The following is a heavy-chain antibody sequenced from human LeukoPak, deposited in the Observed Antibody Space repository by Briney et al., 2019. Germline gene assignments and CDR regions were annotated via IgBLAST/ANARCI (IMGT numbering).Heavy chain of an antibody. CDR2: IKQDGSER. CDR1: GFTFSSYC. Sequence: PGGPLTPSCAASGFTFSSYCVSWVRRATGKGREWVANIKQDGSERYYVDCVKVRFTISRDNAQNPLYLQMNSLRAEDTAVYYCARGTIAAAGYYYFDYWGQGPQVTVSS. J-gene: IGHJ4*02. D-gene: IGHD6-13*01. CDR3: ARGTIAAAGYYYFDY. V-gene: IGHV3-7*04.